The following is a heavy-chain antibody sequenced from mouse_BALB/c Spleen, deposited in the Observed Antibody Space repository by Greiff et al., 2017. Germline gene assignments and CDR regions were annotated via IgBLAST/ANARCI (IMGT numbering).Heavy chain of an antibody. V-gene: IGHV1S29*02. J-gene: IGHJ1*01. Sequence: VQLQQSGPELVKPGASVKISCKASGYTFTDYNMHWVKQSHGKSLEWIGYIYPYNGGTGYNQKFKSKATLTVDNSSSTAYMELRSLTSEDSAVYYCARGYGNPYWYFDVWGAGTTVTVSS. CDR2: IYPYNGGT. CDR1: GYTFTDYN. CDR3: ARGYGNPYWYFDV. D-gene: IGHD2-1*01.